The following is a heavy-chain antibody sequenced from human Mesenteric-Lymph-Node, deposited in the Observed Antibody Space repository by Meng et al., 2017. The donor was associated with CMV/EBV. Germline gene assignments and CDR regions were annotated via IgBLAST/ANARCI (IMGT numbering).Heavy chain of an antibody. CDR2: IKQDGSEK. D-gene: IGHD6-19*01. Sequence: GESLKISCAASGFTFSSYWMSWVRQAPGKGLEWVANIKQDGSEKYYVDSVKGRFTISRDNAKNTLYLQMNSLRVEDTAVYYCAKVGSGWWGIDNWGQGALVTVSS. CDR3: AKVGSGWWGIDN. V-gene: IGHV3-7*01. CDR1: GFTFSSYW. J-gene: IGHJ4*02.